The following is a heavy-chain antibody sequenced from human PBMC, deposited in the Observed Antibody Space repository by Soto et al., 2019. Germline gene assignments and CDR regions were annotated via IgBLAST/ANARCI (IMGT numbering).Heavy chain of an antibody. D-gene: IGHD3-10*01. CDR2: INPNSGGT. J-gene: IGHJ5*02. CDR3: ARDSSYGSDSWFDP. CDR1: GYTFTGYY. V-gene: IGHV1-2*04. Sequence: GASVKVSCKASGYTFTGYYMHWVRQAPGQGLEWMGWINPNSGGTNYAQKFQGWVTMTRDTSISTAYMVLSSLRSEDTAVYYCARDSSYGSDSWFDPWGQGTLVTVSS.